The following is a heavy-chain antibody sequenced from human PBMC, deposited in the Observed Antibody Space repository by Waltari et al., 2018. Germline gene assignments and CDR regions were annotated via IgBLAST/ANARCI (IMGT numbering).Heavy chain of an antibody. Sequence: QVRLEESGPRLVKPSGTLSLTCSVTGDAIGLYRWTWIRQSAVQGLEWIGRVFASGSTSFNPSLRGRVTMSVDKSKIQFSLEMTSMTAADTATYYCAREGIADRDSIFDVWGQGILVTVSS. D-gene: IGHD6-13*01. V-gene: IGHV4-4*07. CDR3: AREGIADRDSIFDV. CDR1: GDAIGLYR. CDR2: VFASGST. J-gene: IGHJ4*02.